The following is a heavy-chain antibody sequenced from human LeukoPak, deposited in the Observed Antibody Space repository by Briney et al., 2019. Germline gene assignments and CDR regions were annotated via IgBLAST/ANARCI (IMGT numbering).Heavy chain of an antibody. Sequence: TPGGSLRLSCAASGFTFSGYSMNWVRQAPGKGLEWVSSISRSSSYIYYADSVKGRFTISRDNARKSLYLQLNSLRAEDTAVYYCARDEGYYESSGSGEVFDIWGQGTMVTVSS. CDR2: ISRSSSYI. V-gene: IGHV3-21*01. CDR1: GFTFSGYS. D-gene: IGHD3-22*01. CDR3: ARDEGYYESSGSGEVFDI. J-gene: IGHJ3*02.